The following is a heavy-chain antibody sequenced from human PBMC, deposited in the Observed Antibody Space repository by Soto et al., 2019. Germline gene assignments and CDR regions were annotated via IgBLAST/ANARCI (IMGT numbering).Heavy chain of an antibody. Sequence: SETLSLTCAVSGGSFTSNNWWTWVRQPPGQGLEWIGEIYRTGSTNYSPSLKSRVTISLDKSENQFSLKVTSLTAADTAVYYCASRDPGTSVDYWGQGTVVTVSS. CDR1: GGSFTSNNW. CDR2: IYRTGST. D-gene: IGHD1-7*01. J-gene: IGHJ4*02. V-gene: IGHV4-4*02. CDR3: ASRDPGTSVDY.